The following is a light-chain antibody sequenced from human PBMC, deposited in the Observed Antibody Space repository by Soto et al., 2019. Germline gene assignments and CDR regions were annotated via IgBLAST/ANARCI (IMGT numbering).Light chain of an antibody. V-gene: IGKV3-11*01. CDR2: DTS. CDR1: QSVDRY. Sequence: EIVLTQSPATLPLSPGERATLSCRASQSVDRYLAWYQQKPGQAPRLLIYDTSNRATGIPARFSGSGSGTDFTLTISSLEPEDFSLYYCQQRKYWPPVTFGQGTRLEIK. CDR3: QQRKYWPPVT. J-gene: IGKJ5*01.